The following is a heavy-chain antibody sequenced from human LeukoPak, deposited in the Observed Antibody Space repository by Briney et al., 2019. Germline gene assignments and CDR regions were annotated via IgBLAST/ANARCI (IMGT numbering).Heavy chain of an antibody. CDR1: GFTFSSYE. Sequence: GGSLRLSCAASGFTFSSYEMNWVRQAPGKGLEWVSYISSSGSTIYYADSVKGRFTISRDNAKNSLYLQMNSLRAEDTAVYYCARDPSRNFAYYYDSSAGDAFDIWGQGTMVTVSS. D-gene: IGHD3-22*01. CDR3: ARDPSRNFAYYYDSSAGDAFDI. V-gene: IGHV3-48*03. CDR2: ISSSGSTI. J-gene: IGHJ3*02.